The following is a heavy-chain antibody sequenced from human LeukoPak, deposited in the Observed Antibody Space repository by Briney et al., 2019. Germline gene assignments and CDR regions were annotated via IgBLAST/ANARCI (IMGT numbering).Heavy chain of an antibody. Sequence: SETLSLTCPVSGGSISSYYWSWIRQPPGKGLEWIGYIYYSGSTNYNPSLKSRVTISVDTSKNQFSLKLSSVTAADTAVYYCASAAGIAAPDYWGQGTLVTVSS. J-gene: IGHJ4*02. CDR3: ASAAGIAAPDY. CDR1: GGSISSYY. V-gene: IGHV4-59*01. CDR2: IYYSGST. D-gene: IGHD6-13*01.